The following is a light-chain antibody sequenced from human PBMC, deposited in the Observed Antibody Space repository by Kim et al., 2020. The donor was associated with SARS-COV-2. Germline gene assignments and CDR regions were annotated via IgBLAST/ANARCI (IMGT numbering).Light chain of an antibody. J-gene: IGLJ3*02. V-gene: IGLV7-43*01. CDR2: GAT. CDR1: GYH. CDR3: LVLHNSAWV. Sequence: PPPTVSPVARVTLTCASGGYHPNWFQQKPGQPPRALIYGATRKHPWTPARFSGSLLGGKAALTVSSVQPEDEADYFCLVLHNSAWVFGGGTQLTVL.